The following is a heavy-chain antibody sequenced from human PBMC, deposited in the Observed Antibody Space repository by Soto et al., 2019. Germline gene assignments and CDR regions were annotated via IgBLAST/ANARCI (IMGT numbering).Heavy chain of an antibody. CDR1: GGSISSGGYF. J-gene: IGHJ6*02. CDR3: ARVGPTTDTYYYYYGMDV. CDR2: IYYSGGT. D-gene: IGHD4-17*01. V-gene: IGHV4-31*03. Sequence: SETLSLTCTVSGGSISSGGYFWNWIRQHPGKGLEWIGYIYYSGGTYYNPSLKSRVTISVDTSKNQFSLKLSSVTAADTAVYYCARVGPTTDTYYYYYGMDVWGQGTTVTVSS.